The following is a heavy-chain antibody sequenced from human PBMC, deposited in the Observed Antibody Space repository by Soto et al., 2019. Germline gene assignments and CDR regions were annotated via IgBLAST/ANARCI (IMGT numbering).Heavy chain of an antibody. CDR2: IIPIFGTA. J-gene: IGHJ6*02. D-gene: IGHD3-10*01. V-gene: IGHV1-69*13. CDR3: ARDLGYYGSGSYSKGYYYYGMDV. Sequence: SVKVSCKASGGTFSSYAISWVRQAPGQGLEWMGGIIPIFGTANYAQKFQGRVTITADESTSTAYRGLSSLSSEDTAVYYCARDLGYYGSGSYSKGYYYYGMDVWGQGTTVTVSS. CDR1: GGTFSSYA.